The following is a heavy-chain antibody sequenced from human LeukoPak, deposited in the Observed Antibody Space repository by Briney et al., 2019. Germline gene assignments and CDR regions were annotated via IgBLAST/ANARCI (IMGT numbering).Heavy chain of an antibody. D-gene: IGHD6-19*01. CDR1: GFTFSSYA. Sequence: GGSLRLSCAASGFTFSSYAMSWVRQAPGKGLEWVSAISGSGGSTYYADSVKGRFTISRDNSKNTLYLQMNSLRAGDTAVYYCARAVAGAGWFDPWGQGALVTVSS. CDR2: ISGSGGST. V-gene: IGHV3-23*01. J-gene: IGHJ5*02. CDR3: ARAVAGAGWFDP.